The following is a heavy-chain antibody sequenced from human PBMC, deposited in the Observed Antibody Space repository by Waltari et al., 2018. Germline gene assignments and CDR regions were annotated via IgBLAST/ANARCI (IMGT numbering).Heavy chain of an antibody. Sequence: EVQLVESGGGLVQPGGSLRLSCAASGFTFSSYSMNWFRQAQGKGLEWVSYISSSSSTIYYADSVKGRFTISRDNAKNSLYLQMNSLRAEDTAVYYCARAPYYYDSSGYYWDYYYYMDVWGKGTTVTVSS. J-gene: IGHJ6*03. D-gene: IGHD3-22*01. CDR3: ARAPYYYDSSGYYWDYYYYMDV. CDR2: ISSSSSTI. V-gene: IGHV3-48*04. CDR1: GFTFSSYS.